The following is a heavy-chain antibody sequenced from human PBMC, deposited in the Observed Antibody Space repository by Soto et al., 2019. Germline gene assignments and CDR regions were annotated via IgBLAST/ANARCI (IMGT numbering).Heavy chain of an antibody. D-gene: IGHD2-15*01. V-gene: IGHV3-23*05. Sequence: PGGSLRLSCAASGFTFSNHLMSWVRQAPGKGLEWISAIDTGGIATNYVDSAKGRFTISRDNSKDTLHLQMNSLRAEDTAIYYCAKGRASGGPYSYYDDWGQGTLVTVSS. CDR1: GFTFSNHL. J-gene: IGHJ4*02. CDR3: AKGRASGGPYSYYDD. CDR2: IDTGGIAT.